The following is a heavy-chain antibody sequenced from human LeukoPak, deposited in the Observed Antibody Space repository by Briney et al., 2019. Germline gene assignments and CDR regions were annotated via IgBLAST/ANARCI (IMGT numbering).Heavy chain of an antibody. J-gene: IGHJ4*02. Sequence: SETLSLTCAVYGGSFSGYYWSWIRQPPGKGLEWIGEINHSGSTNYNPSLKSRVTISVDTSKNQFSLKLSSVTAADTAVYYCASTDSNGYYYGYWGQGTLVTVSS. CDR1: GGSFSGYY. D-gene: IGHD3-22*01. CDR3: ASTDSNGYYYGY. CDR2: INHSGST. V-gene: IGHV4-34*01.